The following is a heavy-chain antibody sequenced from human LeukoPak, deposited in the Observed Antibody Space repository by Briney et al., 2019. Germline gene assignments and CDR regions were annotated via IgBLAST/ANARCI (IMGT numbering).Heavy chain of an antibody. CDR3: ARGPSWGSAYFDY. CDR1: GGSISSYY. D-gene: IGHD7-27*01. CDR2: IYTSGSA. V-gene: IGHV4-4*07. J-gene: IGHJ4*02. Sequence: SETLSLTCTVSGGSISSYYWSWIRQPAGKGLEWIGCIYTSGSANYNPSLKSRVTVSVDTSKNQISLNLTSVTAADTAVYYCARGPSWGSAYFDYWGQGTLVTVSS.